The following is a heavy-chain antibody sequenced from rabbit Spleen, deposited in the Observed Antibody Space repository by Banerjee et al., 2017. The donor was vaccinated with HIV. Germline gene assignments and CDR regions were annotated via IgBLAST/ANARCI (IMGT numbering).Heavy chain of an antibody. V-gene: IGHV1S40*01. D-gene: IGHD6-1*01. CDR3: ARRSYSYDYAGYGYAYATYFDL. CDR1: GFSFSSSYY. CDR2: IDSGSWGNT. J-gene: IGHJ4*01. Sequence: QSLEESGGDLVKPGASLTLTCTASGFSFSSSYYMCWVRQAPGKGLEWIACIDSGSWGNTYYASWAKGRFTISKTSSTTVTLQMTRLTAADTATYFCARRSYSYDYAGYGYAYATYFDLWGPGTLVTVS.